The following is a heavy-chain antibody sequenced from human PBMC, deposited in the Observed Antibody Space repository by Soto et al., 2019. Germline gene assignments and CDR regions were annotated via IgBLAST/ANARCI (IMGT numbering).Heavy chain of an antibody. CDR1: DDSINSDKYY. CDR2: IYYSGNA. Sequence: SETLSLTCSVSDDSINSDKYYWGWIRQPPGKGLEWIGSIYYSGNAYYNPSLKSRVTISVDTSKNQFSLRLNSVTAADTAVYYCARVTYDSFTAYSYYFDYWAREPWSPSPQ. D-gene: IGHD3-9*01. J-gene: IGHJ4*02. CDR3: ARVTYDSFTAYSYYFDY. V-gene: IGHV4-39*07.